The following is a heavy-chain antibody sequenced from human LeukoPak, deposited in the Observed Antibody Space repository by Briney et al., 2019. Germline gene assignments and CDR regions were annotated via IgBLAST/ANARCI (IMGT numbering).Heavy chain of an antibody. V-gene: IGHV3-21*01. CDR1: GFTFSSYS. CDR2: IRSSISYT. J-gene: IGHJ4*02. CDR3: AIAKDDFCDY. Sequence: GGSLRLSCAASGFTFSSYSMNWVRQAPGKGLEWVSSIRSSISYTYYADSVKGRFTISRDNAKNSLYLQMNSLTAEDTAVYYCAIAKDDFCDYWGQGTLVTVSS. D-gene: IGHD3/OR15-3a*01.